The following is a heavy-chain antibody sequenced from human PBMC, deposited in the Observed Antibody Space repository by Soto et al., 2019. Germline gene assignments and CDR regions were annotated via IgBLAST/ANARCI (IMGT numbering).Heavy chain of an antibody. D-gene: IGHD4-17*01. CDR2: ISSSGSTI. CDR3: ARDLFTVTTHYYYYMDV. J-gene: IGHJ6*03. V-gene: IGHV3-11*01. CDR1: GFTFSDYY. Sequence: GGSLRLSCAASGFTFSDYYMSWIRQAPGKGLEWVSYISSSGSTIYYADSVKGRFTISRDNAKNSLYLQMNSLRAEDTAVYYCARDLFTVTTHYYYYMDVWGKGTTVTVSS.